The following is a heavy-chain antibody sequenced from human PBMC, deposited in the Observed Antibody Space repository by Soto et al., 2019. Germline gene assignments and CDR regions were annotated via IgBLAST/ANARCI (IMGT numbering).Heavy chain of an antibody. CDR1: GGSISSGGYS. V-gene: IGHV4-30-2*01. J-gene: IGHJ6*02. CDR2: IYHSGST. Sequence: QLQLQESGSGLVKPSQTLSLTCAVSGGSISSGGYSWSWIRQPPGKGLEWIGYIYHSGSTYYNPSLKSRGTTAVDRAKNQFSLKLSSVTAADTAVYYCARRRGFPYYYGMDVWGQGTTVTVSS. CDR3: ARRRGFPYYYGMDV. D-gene: IGHD5-12*01.